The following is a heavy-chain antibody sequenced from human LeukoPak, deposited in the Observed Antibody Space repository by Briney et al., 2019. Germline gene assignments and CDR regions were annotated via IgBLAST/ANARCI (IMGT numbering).Heavy chain of an antibody. CDR2: IYHSGGT. CDR1: GGSISSSNW. CDR3: ARIRYPLVGATIGNWFDP. Sequence: SGTLSLTCAVSGGSISSSNWWSWVRQPPGKGLEWIGEIYHSGGTNYNPSLKSRVTISVDKSKNQFSLKLSSVTAADTAVYYCARIRYPLVGATIGNWFDPWGQGTLVTVSS. J-gene: IGHJ5*02. D-gene: IGHD1-26*01. V-gene: IGHV4-4*02.